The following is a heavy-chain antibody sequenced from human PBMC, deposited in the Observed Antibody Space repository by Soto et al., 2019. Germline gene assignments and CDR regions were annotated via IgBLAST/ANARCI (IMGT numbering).Heavy chain of an antibody. V-gene: IGHV3-48*03. CDR1: GFGFSTYD. J-gene: IGHJ5*02. CDR2: INYSGREI. D-gene: IGHD4-17*01. Sequence: EIQLAESGGGWVEPGGSLRLSCAASGFGFSTYDMNWVRQAPGKGLEWISRINYSGREIHYTDSVRGRFTISRDNDNNSLYLDMKSLRVEDTGLYYCAREVEASYGDYGSDWFDPWGQGALVTVSS. CDR3: AREVEASYGDYGSDWFDP.